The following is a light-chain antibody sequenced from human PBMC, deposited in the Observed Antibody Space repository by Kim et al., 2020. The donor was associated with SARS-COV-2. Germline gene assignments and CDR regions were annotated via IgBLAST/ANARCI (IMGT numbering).Light chain of an antibody. Sequence: SGSPGERATLSCRASQSVSSNLAWYQQKPGQGPRLLIYGASTRATGIPARFSGSGSGTEFTLTISSLQSEDFAVYYCQQYKNWVTFGGGTKVDIK. J-gene: IGKJ4*01. V-gene: IGKV3-15*01. CDR2: GAS. CDR3: QQYKNWVT. CDR1: QSVSSN.